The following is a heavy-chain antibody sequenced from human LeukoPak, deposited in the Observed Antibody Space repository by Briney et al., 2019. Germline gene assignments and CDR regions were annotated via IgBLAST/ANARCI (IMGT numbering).Heavy chain of an antibody. J-gene: IGHJ4*02. D-gene: IGHD2-15*01. CDR1: GASIRSDY. V-gene: IGHV4-59*01. CDR3: ARVPYCVVGSCYVFDY. CDR2: IYSRGST. Sequence: PSETLSLTCTVSGASIRSDYWSWTRQPPGKGLEWIGYIYSRGSTYYRSSLMGRVSISLDTSKNQFSLKLNSVIATDTAVYYCARVPYCVVGSCYVFDYWGQGILVTVSS.